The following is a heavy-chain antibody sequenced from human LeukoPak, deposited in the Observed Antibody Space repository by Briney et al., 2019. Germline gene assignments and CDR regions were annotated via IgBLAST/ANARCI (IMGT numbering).Heavy chain of an antibody. CDR2: SRNKASRYST. J-gene: IGHJ4*02. CDR1: GFTFSDHY. V-gene: IGHV3-72*01. D-gene: IGHD2-15*01. Sequence: PGGSLRLSCAASGFTFSDHYMDWVRQAPGKGLEWVGRSRNKASRYSTEHAASVRGRFTISRDESKNSLYLQMSSLKTEDTAVYYCVRLGYCSGGKCYPIDYWGQGTLVTVSS. CDR3: VRLGYCSGGKCYPIDY.